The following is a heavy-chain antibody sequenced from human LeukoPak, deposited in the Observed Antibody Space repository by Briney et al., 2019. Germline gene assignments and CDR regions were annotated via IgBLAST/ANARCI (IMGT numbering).Heavy chain of an antibody. J-gene: IGHJ4*02. CDR2: INSDGSTT. Sequence: GGSLRLSCVASGFTFSSYWMHWVRQAPGKGLVWVSRINSDGSTTNYADSVKGRFTISRDNAKNTLYLQMNSLRAEDTAVYYCTRDGIVGATNFDYWGQGTLVTVSS. CDR1: GFTFSSYW. D-gene: IGHD1-26*01. CDR3: TRDGIVGATNFDY. V-gene: IGHV3-74*01.